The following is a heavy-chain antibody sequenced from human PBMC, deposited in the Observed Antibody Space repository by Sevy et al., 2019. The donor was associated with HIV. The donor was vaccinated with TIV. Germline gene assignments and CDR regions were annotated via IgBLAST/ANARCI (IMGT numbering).Heavy chain of an antibody. J-gene: IGHJ4*02. CDR3: AKAHSTGWYPFDY. CDR1: GFTFDDYT. Sequence: GGSLRLSCAASGFTFDDYTMHWVRQAPGKGLEWVSLISWDGGSTYYADSVKGRFTISIDNSKNSLYLQMNSLRTEDTALYYCAKAHSTGWYPFDYWGQGTLVTVSS. D-gene: IGHD6-19*01. V-gene: IGHV3-43*01. CDR2: ISWDGGST.